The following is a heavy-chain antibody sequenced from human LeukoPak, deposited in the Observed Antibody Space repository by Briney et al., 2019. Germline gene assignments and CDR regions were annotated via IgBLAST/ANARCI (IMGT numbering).Heavy chain of an antibody. V-gene: IGHV3-48*01. D-gene: IGHD2-15*01. CDR2: ISSSSSTI. CDR1: GFTFSSYS. J-gene: IGHJ6*03. CDR3: ASYVVVVAAYYYMDV. Sequence: GGSLRLSCAASGFTFSSYSMNWVRQAPGKGLEWVSYISSSSSTIYYADSVKGRFTISRDNAKNSLYPQMNSLRAEDTAVYYCASYVVVVAAYYYMDVWGKGTTVTVSS.